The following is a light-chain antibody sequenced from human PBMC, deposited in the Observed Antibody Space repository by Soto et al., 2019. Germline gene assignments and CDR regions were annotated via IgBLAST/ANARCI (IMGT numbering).Light chain of an antibody. CDR3: RSYSISTAYL. J-gene: IGLJ1*01. V-gene: IGLV2-14*01. Sequence: QSVLTQPASVSGSPGQSITISCTGTSSDVGVYDYVSWYQPHPGKAPKLMVFEVSNRPSGVSYRFSGSKSGNTASLTISGLQAEDEADYFCRSYSISTAYLFGTGTKVTVL. CDR2: EVS. CDR1: SSDVGVYDY.